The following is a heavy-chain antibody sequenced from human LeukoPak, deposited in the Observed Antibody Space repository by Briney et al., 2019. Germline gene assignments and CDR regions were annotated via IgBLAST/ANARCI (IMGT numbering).Heavy chain of an antibody. Sequence: SVKVSCKASGGTFSSYAISWVRQAPGQGLEWMGGIIPIFGTANYAQKFQGRVTITADESTSTAYMELSSLRSEDTAVYYCARGRDIVATVSYFDYWGQGTLVTVSS. CDR2: IIPIFGTA. D-gene: IGHD5-12*01. J-gene: IGHJ4*02. CDR3: ARGRDIVATVSYFDY. V-gene: IGHV1-69*13. CDR1: GGTFSSYA.